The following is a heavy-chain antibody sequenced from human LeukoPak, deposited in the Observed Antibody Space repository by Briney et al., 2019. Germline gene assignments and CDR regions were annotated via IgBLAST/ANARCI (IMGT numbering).Heavy chain of an antibody. V-gene: IGHV1-69*06. CDR1: GGTFSSYA. CDR3: ARSLFRFLEWSYRSYYYYYMDV. D-gene: IGHD3-3*01. CDR2: IIPIFGTA. Sequence: ASVKVSCKASGGTFSSYAISWVRQAPGQGLEWMGGIIPIFGTANYAQKFQGRVTITADKSTSTAYMGLSSLRSEDTAVYYCARSLFRFLEWSYRSYYYYYMDVWGKGTTVTVSS. J-gene: IGHJ6*03.